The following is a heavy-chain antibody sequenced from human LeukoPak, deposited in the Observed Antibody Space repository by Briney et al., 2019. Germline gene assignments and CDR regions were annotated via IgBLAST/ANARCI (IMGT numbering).Heavy chain of an antibody. CDR1: GFTFSSYG. V-gene: IGHV3-30*18. J-gene: IGHJ4*02. Sequence: GGSLRLSCAASGFTFSSYGTHWVRQAPGKGLEWVAVISYDGSNKYYANSVKGRFTISRDNSKNTLHLQMNSLRADDTAVYYCGKVYLKMATMYYFDQWGQGTLVTVSS. CDR2: ISYDGSNK. D-gene: IGHD5-24*01. CDR3: GKVYLKMATMYYFDQ.